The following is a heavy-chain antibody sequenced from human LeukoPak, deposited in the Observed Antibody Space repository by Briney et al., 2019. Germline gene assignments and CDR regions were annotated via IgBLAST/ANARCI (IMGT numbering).Heavy chain of an antibody. V-gene: IGHV3-74*03. CDR1: GFAISNFW. CDR2: IRYDGGVT. Sequence: GGSLRLSCAASGFAISNFWMHWVRQAPGKGLVWVARIRYDGGVTMYADSVKGRFIISRDNAKNTLYLRMDSLRVEDTAVYYCVRDDYLSYWGQGALVTVSS. CDR3: VRDDYLSY. D-gene: IGHD4-11*01. J-gene: IGHJ4*02.